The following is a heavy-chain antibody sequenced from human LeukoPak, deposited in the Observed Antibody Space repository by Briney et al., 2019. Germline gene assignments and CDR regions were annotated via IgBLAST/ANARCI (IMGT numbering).Heavy chain of an antibody. V-gene: IGHV3-23*01. CDR2: ISGSVGST. CDR3: ARRAGAYSHPYDY. J-gene: IGHJ4*02. Sequence: HGGSLRLSCAASGFTFSNYAMSWVRQTPGKGLEWVSAISGSVGSTYYADSVKGRFTISRDNSRNTLYVQMNSLRAEDTAVYYCARRAGAYSHPYDYWGQGTLVTVSS. D-gene: IGHD4/OR15-4a*01. CDR1: GFTFSNYA.